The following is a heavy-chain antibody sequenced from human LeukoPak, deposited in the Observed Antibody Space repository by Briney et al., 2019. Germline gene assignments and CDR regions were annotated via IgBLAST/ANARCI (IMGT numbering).Heavy chain of an antibody. CDR3: ARGLTYYYDSSGYFYYFDY. CDR2: INHSGST. Sequence: SETLSLTCAVYGGSFSGYYWSWIRQPPGKGLEWIGEINHSGSTNYNPSLKSRVTISVDTSKNQFSLKLSSVTAADTAVYYCARGLTYYYDSSGYFYYFDYWGLGTLVTVSS. D-gene: IGHD3-22*01. V-gene: IGHV4-34*01. CDR1: GGSFSGYY. J-gene: IGHJ4*02.